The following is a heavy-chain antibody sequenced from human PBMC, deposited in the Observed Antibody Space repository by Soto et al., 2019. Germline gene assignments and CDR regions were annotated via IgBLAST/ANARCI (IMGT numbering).Heavy chain of an antibody. CDR3: VRDTNYYDSGRGVDY. CDR1: GFTFSSYS. CDR2: ITSSTNYI. D-gene: IGHD3-10*01. J-gene: IGHJ4*02. Sequence: EVQLVESGGGLVKPGGSLRLSCVASGFTFSSYSMSWVRQAPGEGLEWVSSITSSTNYIHYGDSVKGRFAIFRDNAKNSLYLQMNSLRAEDTAVYFCVRDTNYYDSGRGVDYWGQGTLVTVSS. V-gene: IGHV3-21*01.